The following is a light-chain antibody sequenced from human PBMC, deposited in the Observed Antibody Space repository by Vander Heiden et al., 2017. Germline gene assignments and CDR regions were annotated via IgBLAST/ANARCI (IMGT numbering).Light chain of an antibody. CDR1: QSVNSY. CDR2: CVS. Sequence: EIVLTHSPGTLSLSPGERATLSCRASQSVNSYLAWYQQRPGQAPRLPIACVSSRATGSPDRFSGSGSGTDFTLTISRLEPEDSAVYYCQHYGGSPWAFGQGTKVEIK. V-gene: IGKV3-20*01. J-gene: IGKJ1*01. CDR3: QHYGGSPWA.